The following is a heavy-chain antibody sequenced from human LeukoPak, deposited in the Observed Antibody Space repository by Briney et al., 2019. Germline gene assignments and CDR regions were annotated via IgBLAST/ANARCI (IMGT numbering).Heavy chain of an antibody. CDR2: INTNSGDT. CDR1: GYIFTAYY. Sequence: ASVKVSCKTSGYIFTAYYIHWVRQAPGQELEWMGWINTNSGDTNYAQKFRGRVTMTSDTSITTAYMELTRLRSDDTAVYYCARGWKYYWSFFDYWGQGTLVTVSS. J-gene: IGHJ4*02. D-gene: IGHD2-8*01. V-gene: IGHV1-2*02. CDR3: ARGWKYYWSFFDY.